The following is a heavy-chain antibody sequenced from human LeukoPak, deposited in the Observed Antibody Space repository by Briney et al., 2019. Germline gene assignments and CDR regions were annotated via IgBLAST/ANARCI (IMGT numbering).Heavy chain of an antibody. V-gene: IGHV3-7*03. CDR2: IKQDGGET. D-gene: IGHD3-10*01. J-gene: IGHJ4*02. Sequence: GGSLRLSCAASGFTFSGYWMSWVRQAPGEGLEWVANIKQDGGETYYVDSVKGRFTISRDNAEKSLYLQMNSLRAYDTAVYYCARPYGSRSYLVYWGQGTLVTVSS. CDR3: ARPYGSRSYLVY. CDR1: GFTFSGYW.